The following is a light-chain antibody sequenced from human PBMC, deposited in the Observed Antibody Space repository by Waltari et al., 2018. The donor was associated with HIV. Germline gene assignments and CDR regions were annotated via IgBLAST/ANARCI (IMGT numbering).Light chain of an antibody. CDR2: EGS. V-gene: IGLV2-23*01. CDR1: SSDFGSYTL. Sequence: QSALTQPASVSGSPGQSITISCTGTSSDFGSYTLVSWYQQHPGKAPKLMIYEGSKRPSGVSNRFSGSKSGNTASLTISGLQAEDEADYYCCSYAGSTTFYVFGTGTKVTVL. J-gene: IGLJ1*01. CDR3: CSYAGSTTFYV.